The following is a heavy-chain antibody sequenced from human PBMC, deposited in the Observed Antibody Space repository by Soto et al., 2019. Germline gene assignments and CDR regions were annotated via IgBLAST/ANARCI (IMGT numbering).Heavy chain of an antibody. CDR1: GGSISSYY. CDR3: AGGYYDSSGYYYDY. V-gene: IGHV4-59*01. CDR2: IYYSGST. D-gene: IGHD3-22*01. J-gene: IGHJ4*02. Sequence: PSETLSLTCTVSGGSISSYYWSWIRQPPGKGLEWIGYIYYSGSTNYNPSLKSRVTISVDTSKNQFSLKLSSVTAADTAVYYCAGGYYDSSGYYYDYWGQGTLVTVSS.